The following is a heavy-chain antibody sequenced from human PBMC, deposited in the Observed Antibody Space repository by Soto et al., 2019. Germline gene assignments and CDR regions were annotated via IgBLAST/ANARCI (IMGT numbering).Heavy chain of an antibody. Sequence: PSETLSLTCTVSGGSISSGGYYWSWIRQHPGKGLEWIGYIYYSGSTYYNPSLKSRVTISVDTSKNQFSLKLSSVTAADTAVYYCARRDGRLRYFDRWGQGTLVTVSS. CDR1: GGSISSGGYY. V-gene: IGHV4-31*03. D-gene: IGHD3-9*01. J-gene: IGHJ4*02. CDR2: IYYSGST. CDR3: ARRDGRLRYFDR.